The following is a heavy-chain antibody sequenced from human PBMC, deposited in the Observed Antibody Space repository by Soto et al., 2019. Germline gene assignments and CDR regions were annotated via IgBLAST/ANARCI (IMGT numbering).Heavy chain of an antibody. CDR3: ARGRYGDY. J-gene: IGHJ4*02. Sequence: QVHLVQSGAEVKKPGASVKVSRKGSGYTFTSYGITWVRQAPGQGLEWMGWISAHNGNTDYAQKLQGRVTVTRDTPTRAAYMELRSLRSDDTAVYYCARGRYGDYWGQGALVTVSS. CDR1: GYTFTSYG. CDR2: ISAHNGNT. V-gene: IGHV1-18*01. D-gene: IGHD1-1*01.